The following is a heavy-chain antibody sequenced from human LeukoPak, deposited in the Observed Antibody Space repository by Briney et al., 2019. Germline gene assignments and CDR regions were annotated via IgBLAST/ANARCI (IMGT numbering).Heavy chain of an antibody. D-gene: IGHD2-21*01. CDR2: IIPIFGTA. V-gene: IGHV1-69*13. CDR1: GGTFSSYA. CDR3: ATDGCIFSIGGGCSWFDP. J-gene: IGHJ5*02. Sequence: GASVKVSCKASGGTFSSYAISWVRQAPGQGLEWMGGIIPIFGTANYAQKFQGRFTVTADEAMSTACLELRGLRSGDTARCFFATDGCIFSIGGGCSWFDPWGQGTLVTVSS.